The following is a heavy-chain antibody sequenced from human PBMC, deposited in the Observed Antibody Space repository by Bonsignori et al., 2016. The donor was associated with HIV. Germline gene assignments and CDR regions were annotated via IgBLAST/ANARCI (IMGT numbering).Heavy chain of an antibody. V-gene: IGHV4-30-4*01. CDR3: ASDSSGSGFDY. Sequence: WIRQPPGKGLEWIGYIYYSGSTYYNPSLKSRVTISVDTSKNQFSLKLSSVTAADTAVYYCASDSSGSGFDYWGQGTLVTVSS. D-gene: IGHD3-22*01. CDR2: IYYSGST. J-gene: IGHJ4*02.